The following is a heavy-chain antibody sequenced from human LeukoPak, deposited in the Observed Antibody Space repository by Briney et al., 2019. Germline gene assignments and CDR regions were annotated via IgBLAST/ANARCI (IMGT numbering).Heavy chain of an antibody. Sequence: SETLSLTCIVSGGSISSYYWNWIRQPPGKGLEWIGYIYYSGSTRYNPSLKSRVTISVDKSKNQFSLKLSSVTAADTAVYYCAREIQLALNYYYMDVWGKGTTVTVSS. D-gene: IGHD6-6*01. V-gene: IGHV4-59*12. CDR1: GGSISSYY. J-gene: IGHJ6*03. CDR2: IYYSGST. CDR3: AREIQLALNYYYMDV.